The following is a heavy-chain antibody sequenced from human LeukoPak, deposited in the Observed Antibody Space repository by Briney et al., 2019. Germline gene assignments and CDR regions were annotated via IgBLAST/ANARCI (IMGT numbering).Heavy chain of an antibody. CDR3: AREDYGGPVDY. CDR2: IYYSGST. J-gene: IGHJ4*02. V-gene: IGHV4-61*01. D-gene: IGHD4-23*01. Sequence: SETLSLTCTVSGGSVSSGSYYRSWIRQPPGKGLEWIGYIYYSGSTNYNPSLKSRVTISVDTSKNQFSLKLSSVTAADTAVYYCAREDYGGPVDYWGQGTLVTVSS. CDR1: GGSVSSGSYY.